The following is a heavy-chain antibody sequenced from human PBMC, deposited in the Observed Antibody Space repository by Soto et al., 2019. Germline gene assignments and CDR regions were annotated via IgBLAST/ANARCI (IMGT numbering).Heavy chain of an antibody. V-gene: IGHV1-18*01. CDR1: GYTFTSYG. D-gene: IGHD6-19*01. CDR2: ISAYNGNT. J-gene: IGHJ3*02. CDR3: ARVLSEWLKLLGPRAFDI. Sequence: ASVKVACKASGYTFTSYGISWVRQAPGQGLEWMGWISAYNGNTNYAQKLQGRVTMTTDTSTSTAYMELRSLRSDDTAVYYCARVLSEWLKLLGPRAFDIWGKGTMVT.